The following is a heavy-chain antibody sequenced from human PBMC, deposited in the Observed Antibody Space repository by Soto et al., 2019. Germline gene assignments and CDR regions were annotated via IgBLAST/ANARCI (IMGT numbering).Heavy chain of an antibody. CDR2: IYHSGSA. D-gene: IGHD2-21*02. CDR3: ARVPGVVVSADDAFDI. J-gene: IGHJ3*02. CDR1: GGSVSSSNW. V-gene: IGHV4-4*02. Sequence: QVQLQESGPGMVKPSGTLSLTCAVSGGSVSSSNWWSWVRQSPGKGLEWMGEIYHSGSAHYNPSLKSRATTSLDKSTSQFSLRLTSVTAADTAVYYCARVPGVVVSADDAFDIWGPGTRVIVSS.